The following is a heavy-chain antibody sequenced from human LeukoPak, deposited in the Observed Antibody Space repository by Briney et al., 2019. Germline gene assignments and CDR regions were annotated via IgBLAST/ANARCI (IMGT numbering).Heavy chain of an antibody. CDR3: AKSPRHSTYSEILDY. CDR1: GFTFSSYA. Sequence: SGGSLRLSCAASGFTFSSYAMSWVRHTPGKGLEWVSDITDSGGSTNYADSVKGRFTISRDNSKSSLYLQMNSLRVEDTAVYYCAKSPRHSTYSEILDYWGQGTLVTVSS. V-gene: IGHV3-23*01. D-gene: IGHD5/OR15-5a*01. CDR2: ITDSGGST. J-gene: IGHJ4*02.